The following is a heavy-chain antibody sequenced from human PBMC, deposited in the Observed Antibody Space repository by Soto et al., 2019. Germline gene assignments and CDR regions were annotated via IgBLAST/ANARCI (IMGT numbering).Heavy chain of an antibody. Sequence: QVQLVESGGGVVQPGRSLRLSCAASGFTFSSYGMHWVRQAPGKGLEWVAVISYDGSNKYYADSVKGRFTISRDNSKNTLYLQMNSLRAEDMAVYYCARCGGYSYGPDLYYFDYWGQGTLVTVSS. D-gene: IGHD5-18*01. CDR1: GFTFSSYG. CDR3: ARCGGYSYGPDLYYFDY. J-gene: IGHJ4*02. CDR2: ISYDGSNK. V-gene: IGHV3-30*03.